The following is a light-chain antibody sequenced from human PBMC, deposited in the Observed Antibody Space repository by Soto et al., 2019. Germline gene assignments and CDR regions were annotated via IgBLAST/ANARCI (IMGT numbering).Light chain of an antibody. Sequence: DMVLTQSPGTLSLSPGERATLSCRASQSIDNNYLAWYQQKPGQAPRLLIYAVSSRAPDIPDRFSGSGSGTDFTLTISGLEPEDFAVYYCQQRGNWPPGFTFGPGTKVDIK. V-gene: IGKV3D-20*02. J-gene: IGKJ3*01. CDR1: QSIDNNY. CDR3: QQRGNWPPGFT. CDR2: AVS.